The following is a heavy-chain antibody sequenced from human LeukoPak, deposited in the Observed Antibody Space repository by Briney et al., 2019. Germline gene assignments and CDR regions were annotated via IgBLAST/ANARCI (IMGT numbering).Heavy chain of an antibody. CDR1: GGTFSSYS. J-gene: IGHJ4*02. D-gene: IGHD5-12*01. CDR2: IIPSLGIA. Sequence: ASVKVSCKASGGTFSSYSISWVRQAPGQALEWMGRIIPSLGIANYAQKYQGRVTITADKSTSTAYMELSSLRSEDTAVYYCARGDGYSGYDSGFDYWGQGTLVTVSS. V-gene: IGHV1-69*04. CDR3: ARGDGYSGYDSGFDY.